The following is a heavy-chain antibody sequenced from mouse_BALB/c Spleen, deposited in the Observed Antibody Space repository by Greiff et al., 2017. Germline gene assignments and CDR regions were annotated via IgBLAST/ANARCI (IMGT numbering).Heavy chain of an antibody. CDR3: TRGDGSAFAY. CDR2: IYPSDSYT. CDR1: GYTFTSYW. Sequence: QVQLKQPGAELVRPGASVKLSCKASGYTFTSYWINWVKQRPGQGLEWIGNIYPSDSYTNYNQKFKDKATLTVDKSSSTAYMQLSSPTSEDSAVYYCTRGDGSAFAYWGQGTLVTVSA. D-gene: IGHD1-1*02. J-gene: IGHJ3*01. V-gene: IGHV1-69*02.